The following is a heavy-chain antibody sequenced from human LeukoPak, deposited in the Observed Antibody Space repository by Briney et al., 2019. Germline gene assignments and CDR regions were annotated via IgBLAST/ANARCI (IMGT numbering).Heavy chain of an antibody. V-gene: IGHV3-30*18. Sequence: PGRSLRLSCAVSGFTFSSYGMHWVRQAPGKGREWVAAISYDGSNKYYADSVKGRFTISRDNSKNTLYLQMNSLRAEDTAVYYCAKPSYYYDSSGYLPDYWGQGTLVTVSS. CDR3: AKPSYYYDSSGYLPDY. CDR1: GFTFSSYG. CDR2: ISYDGSNK. D-gene: IGHD3-22*01. J-gene: IGHJ4*02.